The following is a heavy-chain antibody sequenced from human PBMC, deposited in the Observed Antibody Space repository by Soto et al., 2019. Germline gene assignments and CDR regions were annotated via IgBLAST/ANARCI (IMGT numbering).Heavy chain of an antibody. CDR2: IYPGDSDT. J-gene: IGHJ4*02. CDR3: ARLWAGGAARSGADY. CDR1: GYSFTSYL. D-gene: IGHD6-6*01. V-gene: IGHV5-51*01. Sequence: PGESLKISCKGSGYSFTSYLIGWVRQMPGKGLEWMGIIYPGDSDTRYSPSFQGQVTISADKSISTAYLQWSSLKASDTSMYYCARLWAGGAARSGADYWGQGTLVTVCS.